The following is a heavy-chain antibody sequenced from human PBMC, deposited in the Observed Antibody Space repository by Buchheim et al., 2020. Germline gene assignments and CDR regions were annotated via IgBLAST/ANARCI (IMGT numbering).Heavy chain of an antibody. CDR3: ARCGGDCSRLDY. D-gene: IGHD2-21*02. CDR1: GGSISSYY. J-gene: IGHJ4*02. V-gene: IGHV4-59*01. CDR2: IYYSGST. Sequence: QVQLQESGPGLVKPSETLSLTCTVSGGSISSYYWSWIRQPPGKGLEWIGYIYYSGSTNYNPSLKSRVTISVDTSKNQFSLKLSSVTAADTAVYYCARCGGDCSRLDYWGQGTL.